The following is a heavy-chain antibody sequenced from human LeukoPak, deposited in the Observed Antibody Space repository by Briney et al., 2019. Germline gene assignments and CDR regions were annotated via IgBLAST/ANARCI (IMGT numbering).Heavy chain of an antibody. CDR1: GGSISSYY. CDR3: ARARYDSDYYYMDV. Sequence: PSETLSLTCTVSGGSISSYYWSWIRQPPGKGLEWIGYIYYSGSTNYNPSLKSRVTISVDTSKNQFSLKLSSVTAADTAVYYCARARYDSDYYYMDVWGKGTTVTVSS. J-gene: IGHJ6*03. D-gene: IGHD3-22*01. V-gene: IGHV4-59*01. CDR2: IYYSGST.